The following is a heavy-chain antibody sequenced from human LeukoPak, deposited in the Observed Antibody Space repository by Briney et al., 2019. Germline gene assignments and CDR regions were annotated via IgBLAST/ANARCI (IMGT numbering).Heavy chain of an antibody. CDR1: GFTFSNSA. J-gene: IGHJ4*02. V-gene: IGHV3-23*01. Sequence: PGGSLRLSCAASGFTFSNSAVTWVRQAPGKGLEWVSAISDSGGKTHYADSVKGRFTISRDNSKNTLYLQMNSLRVEDTAIYYCAKDWSCDYWGQGTLITASS. CDR2: ISDSGGKT. CDR3: AKDWSCDY. D-gene: IGHD1-26*01.